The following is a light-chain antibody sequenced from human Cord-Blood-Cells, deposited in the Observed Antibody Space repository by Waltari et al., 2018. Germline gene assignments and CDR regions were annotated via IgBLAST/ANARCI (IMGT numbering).Light chain of an antibody. Sequence: QSALTQPASVSGSPGQSITTSCTGTSSAVGGYNYVSWYQQHPGKAPKLMIYDVSNRPSGVSNRFSGSKSGNTASLTISGLQAEDEADYYCSSYTSSSTLVVFGGGTKLTVL. CDR1: SSAVGGYNY. CDR2: DVS. CDR3: SSYTSSSTLVV. J-gene: IGLJ2*01. V-gene: IGLV2-14*01.